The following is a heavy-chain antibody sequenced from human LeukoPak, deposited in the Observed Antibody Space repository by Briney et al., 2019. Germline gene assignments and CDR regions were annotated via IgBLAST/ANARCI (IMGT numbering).Heavy chain of an antibody. CDR3: ARDYGYNNDWFGAPFDY. V-gene: IGHV3-7*01. Sequence: GGSLRLSCAASGFTFSSYWMTWVRQAPGKGLEWVASIKEDGGEKYNVDSVKGRFISSRDNAKNSLYLQMNSLTAEDTGVYYCARDYGYNNDWFGAPFDYWGQGTLVTVS. CDR2: IKEDGGEK. J-gene: IGHJ4*02. D-gene: IGHD3-9*01. CDR1: GFTFSSYW.